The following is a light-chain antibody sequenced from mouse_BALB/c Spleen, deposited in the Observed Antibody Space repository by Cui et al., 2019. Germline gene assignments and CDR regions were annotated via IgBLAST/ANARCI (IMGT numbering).Light chain of an antibody. CDR3: QQRSSYRT. CDR1: SSVSY. J-gene: IGKJ1*01. V-gene: IGKV4-90*01. Sequence: EILLTQSPAIIAASPAEKVIITSSASSSVSYINWYHQKPASSPKIWIYGISNLASGVPGRFSGSGSGTSFSFTINSMEAEDVATYYCQQRSSYRTFGGGTKLEIK. CDR2: GIS.